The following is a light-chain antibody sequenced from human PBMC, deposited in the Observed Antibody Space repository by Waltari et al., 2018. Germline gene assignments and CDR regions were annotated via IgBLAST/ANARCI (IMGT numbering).Light chain of an antibody. Sequence: QSALTQPASVSGSPGQSITISCTGTSRDVGDYDWVSWYQQHPGKARKVVLFDVSYRPSGVSNRFSGSKSGNTASLTISGLQAEDEADYYCTSYTSRHSLVFGTGTKVTVL. CDR1: SRDVGDYDW. V-gene: IGLV2-14*03. CDR2: DVS. J-gene: IGLJ1*01. CDR3: TSYTSRHSLV.